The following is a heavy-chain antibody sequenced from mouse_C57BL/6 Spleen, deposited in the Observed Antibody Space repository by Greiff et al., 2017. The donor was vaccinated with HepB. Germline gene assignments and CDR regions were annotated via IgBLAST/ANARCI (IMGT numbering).Heavy chain of an antibody. D-gene: IGHD1-1*01. J-gene: IGHJ2*01. CDR3: ARWGGSTSDY. CDR2: IYPGDGDT. Sequence: SGPELVKPGASVKISCKASGYAFSSSWMNWVKQRPGKGLEWIGRIYPGDGDTNYNGKFKGKATLTADKSSSTAYMQLSSLTSEDSAVYFCARWGGSTSDYWGQGTTLTVSS. CDR1: GYAFSSSW. V-gene: IGHV1-82*01.